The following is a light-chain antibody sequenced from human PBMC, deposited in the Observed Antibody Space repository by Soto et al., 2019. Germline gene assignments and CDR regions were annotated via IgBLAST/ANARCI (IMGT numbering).Light chain of an antibody. CDR3: QQCGSSST. Sequence: EIVMTQSPANVSVSPGERATISCRASQSVSSSYLAWYQQKPGQAPRLLIYGASMRATGIPDRFSGSGSGTDFTLTISRLEPEDFAVYYCQQCGSSSTFGQGTRLEIK. J-gene: IGKJ5*01. V-gene: IGKV3-20*01. CDR2: GAS. CDR1: QSVSSSY.